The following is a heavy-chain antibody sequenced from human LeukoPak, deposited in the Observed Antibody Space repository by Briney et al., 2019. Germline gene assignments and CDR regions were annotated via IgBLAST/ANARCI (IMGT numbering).Heavy chain of an antibody. J-gene: IGHJ5*02. CDR1: GGSFSAYY. V-gene: IGHV4-34*01. Sequence: SETLSLTRAVYGGSFSAYYWSWIRQPPGKGLEWIGEINHSGSTNYNPSLKSRVTISVDTSKNHFSLKLSSVTAADTAVYYCAREGLLTGRRPFDPWGQGTLVTVSS. D-gene: IGHD3-9*01. CDR2: INHSGST. CDR3: AREGLLTGRRPFDP.